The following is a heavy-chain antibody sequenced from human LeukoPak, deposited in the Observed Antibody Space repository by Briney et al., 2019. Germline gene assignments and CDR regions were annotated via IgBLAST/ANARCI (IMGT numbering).Heavy chain of an antibody. V-gene: IGHV4-61*08. D-gene: IGHD4-23*01. Sequence: PSETLSLTCTVSGGSISSGGYYWSWIRQHPGKGLEWIGYIYYSGTTNYNPTLQSRLSISVDTSKNQFSLRLSSVTAADTAVYYCARLGRVTTVGVTGYHSMDAWGQGTTVTVSS. CDR3: ARLGRVTTVGVTGYHSMDA. CDR2: IYYSGTT. CDR1: GGSISSGGYY. J-gene: IGHJ6*02.